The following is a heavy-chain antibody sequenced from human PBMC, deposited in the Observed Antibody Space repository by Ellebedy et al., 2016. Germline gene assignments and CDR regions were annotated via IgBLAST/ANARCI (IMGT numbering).Heavy chain of an antibody. CDR2: IRSSGSTI. CDR3: ARERREYYYYYYIDV. V-gene: IGHV3-11*01. J-gene: IGHJ6*03. CDR1: GFSFSDYY. Sequence: GESLKISXAASGFSFSDYYMSWIRQAPGKGLEWISYIRSSGSTIYYADSVKGRFTISRDNTKNSLYLQMNSLRAEDTDMYYCARERREYYYYYYIDVWGKGTTVTVSS.